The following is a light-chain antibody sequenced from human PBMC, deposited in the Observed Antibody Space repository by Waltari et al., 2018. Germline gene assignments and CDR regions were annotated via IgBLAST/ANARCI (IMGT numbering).Light chain of an antibody. CDR1: HLGDKY. CDR3: QTWDSSIVV. V-gene: IGLV3-1*01. CDR2: QDN. Sequence: SYEVTQPPSAAVSPGQTARITCPGNHLGDKYAFWYQQNPGQSPVPVIYQDNKRPSWIPERFSGSTSGDTATLTIRGTQAIDEADYYCQTWDSSIVVFGGGTKLTVL. J-gene: IGLJ2*01.